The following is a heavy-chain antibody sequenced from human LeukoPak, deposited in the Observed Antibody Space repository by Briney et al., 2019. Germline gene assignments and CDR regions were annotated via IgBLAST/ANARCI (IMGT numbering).Heavy chain of an antibody. V-gene: IGHV1-46*01. D-gene: IGHD6-13*01. Sequence: ASVKVSCKPSGYTFTSYFIHWVRQAPGQGLEWMGIINPSGGNTNYAQRFQGRVTMTRDTSTGTVYMELSSLRSEDTAVYYCASLAAAGRGNGDYWGQGTLVTVSS. CDR1: GYTFTSYF. CDR2: INPSGGNT. J-gene: IGHJ4*02. CDR3: ASLAAAGRGNGDY.